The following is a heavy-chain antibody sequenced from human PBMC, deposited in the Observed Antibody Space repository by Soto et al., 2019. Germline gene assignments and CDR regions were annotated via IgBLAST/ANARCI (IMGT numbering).Heavy chain of an antibody. V-gene: IGHV4-39*01. D-gene: IGHD6-13*01. CDR2: IYYSGST. J-gene: IGHJ4*02. CDR3: ARGGKRSQQLVDY. Sequence: QLQLQESGPGLVKPSETLSLTCTVSGGSISSSSYYWGWIRQPPGKGLEWIGSIYYSGSTYYNPSLQSRVTISVDTSKNQFSLKLSSVTAADTAVYYCARGGKRSQQLVDYWGQGTLVTVSS. CDR1: GGSISSSSYY.